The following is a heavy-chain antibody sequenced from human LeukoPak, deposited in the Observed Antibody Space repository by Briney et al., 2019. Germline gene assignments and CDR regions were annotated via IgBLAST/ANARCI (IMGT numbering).Heavy chain of an antibody. Sequence: GGSLRLSCAASGFTFSNCWMHWVRQAPGKGLEWVSVIYSGGSTYYADSVKGRFTISRDNSKNTLYLQMNSLRAEDTAVYYCARDKVTMVRGVTAYYYGMDVWGQGTTVTVSS. V-gene: IGHV3-53*01. D-gene: IGHD3-10*01. CDR2: IYSGGST. CDR3: ARDKVTMVRGVTAYYYGMDV. J-gene: IGHJ6*02. CDR1: GFTFSNCW.